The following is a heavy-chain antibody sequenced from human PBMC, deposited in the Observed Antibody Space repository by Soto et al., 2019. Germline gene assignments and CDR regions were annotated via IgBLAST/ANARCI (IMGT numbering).Heavy chain of an antibody. CDR1: GGTFSSYA. D-gene: IGHD2-2*01. CDR3: AIYHLELFRFDY. J-gene: IGHJ4*02. CDR2: ISLYNGNT. Sequence: ASVKVSCKASGGTFSSYAISWVRQAPGQGLEWMGWISLYNGNTNYAQQFQDRVTMTTDTSTSTAYMELRSLRSDDTAMYFCAIYHLELFRFDYWGQGTLVTVSS. V-gene: IGHV1-18*01.